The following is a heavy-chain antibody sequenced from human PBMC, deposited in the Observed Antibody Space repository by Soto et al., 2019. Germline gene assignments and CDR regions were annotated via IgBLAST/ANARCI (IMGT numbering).Heavy chain of an antibody. V-gene: IGHV1-69*01. Sequence: QVQLVQSGAEVKKPGSSVKVSCKASGDTDTNYIISWVRQAPGQGLEWMGGIFPKFGTTYSAQKLQDRLTITADESTSTVYMQLSSLRLDDTAVYYCEAEMTFGKLSVVWGQGTTVTVSS. J-gene: IGHJ6*02. D-gene: IGHD3-16*02. CDR2: IFPKFGTT. CDR3: EAEMTFGKLSVV. CDR1: GDTDTNYI.